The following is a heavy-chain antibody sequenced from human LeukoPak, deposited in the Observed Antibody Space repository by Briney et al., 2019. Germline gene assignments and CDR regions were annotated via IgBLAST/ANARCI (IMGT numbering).Heavy chain of an antibody. Sequence: PGGSLRLSCAASGFTFSSYGMHWVRQAPGKGLEWVAVIWYDGSNKYYADSVKGRFTISRDNSKNTLYLQMNSLRAEDTAVYYCARDLPRYCSGGSCPPPLGYWGQGTLVTVSS. CDR1: GFTFSSYG. J-gene: IGHJ4*02. CDR3: ARDLPRYCSGGSCPPPLGY. V-gene: IGHV3-33*01. CDR2: IWYDGSNK. D-gene: IGHD2-15*01.